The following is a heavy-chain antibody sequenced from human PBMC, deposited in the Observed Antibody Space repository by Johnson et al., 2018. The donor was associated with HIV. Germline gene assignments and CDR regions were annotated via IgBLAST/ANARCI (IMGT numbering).Heavy chain of an antibody. Sequence: QVQLVESGGGLVQPGRSLRLSCAASGFTFNSYGMHWVRQAPGKGLEWVSVIYSGGSTYYADSVKGRFTISRDNSKNTLYLQMNSLRVEDTAVYYCASEVRGVLDIWGQGTMVTVSS. J-gene: IGHJ3*02. CDR2: IYSGGST. D-gene: IGHD3-10*01. V-gene: IGHV3-NL1*01. CDR3: ASEVRGVLDI. CDR1: GFTFNSYG.